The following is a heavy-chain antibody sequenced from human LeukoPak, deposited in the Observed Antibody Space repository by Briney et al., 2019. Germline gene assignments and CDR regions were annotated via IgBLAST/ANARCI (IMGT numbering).Heavy chain of an antibody. CDR3: ARRSRSRGLPPRCTFDY. CDR1: GGSISSYY. V-gene: IGHV4-4*07. CDR2: IYTSGST. D-gene: IGHD2-15*01. J-gene: IGHJ4*02. Sequence: PSETLSLTCTVSGGSISSYYWSWIRQPAGKGLEWIGRIYTSGSTNYNPSLKSRVTMSVDTSKNQFSLKLSSVTAADTAVYYCARRSRSRGLPPRCTFDYWGQGTLVTVSS.